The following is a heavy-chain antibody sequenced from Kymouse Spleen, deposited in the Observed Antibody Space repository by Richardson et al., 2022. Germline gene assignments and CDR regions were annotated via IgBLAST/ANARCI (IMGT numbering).Heavy chain of an antibody. CDR1: GGSISSSSYY. CDR3: ARTTGTSNWFDP. J-gene: IGHJ5*02. V-gene: IGHV4-39*01. Sequence: QLQLQESGPGLVKPSETLSLTCTVSGGSISSSSYYWGWIRQPPGKGLEWIGSIYYSGSTYYNPSLKSRVTISVDTSKNQFSLKLSSVTAADTAVYYCARTTGTSNWFDPWGQGTLVTVSS. CDR2: IYYSGST. D-gene: IGHD1-1*01,IGHD1-7*01.